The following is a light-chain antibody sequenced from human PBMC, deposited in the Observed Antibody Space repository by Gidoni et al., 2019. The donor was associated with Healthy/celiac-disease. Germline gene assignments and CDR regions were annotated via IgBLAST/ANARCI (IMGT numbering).Light chain of an antibody. CDR1: QSVSSN. CDR3: QQYNNWLRT. J-gene: IGKJ1*01. CDR2: GAS. Sequence: EIVMTQSPATLSVSPGERATHSCRASQSVSSNLAWYQQKPGQAPRLLIYGASIRATGIQARFSGSGSGTEFTLTISILQSEDFAVYYCQQYNNWLRTFXQXTKVXIK. V-gene: IGKV3D-15*03.